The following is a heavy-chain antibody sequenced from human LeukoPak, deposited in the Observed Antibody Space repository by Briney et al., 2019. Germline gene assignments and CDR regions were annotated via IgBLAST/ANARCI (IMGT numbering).Heavy chain of an antibody. V-gene: IGHV3-23*01. D-gene: IGHD3-22*01. J-gene: IGHJ1*01. CDR2: ISGGGGST. Sequence: GGSLRLSCAASGFTFSTYAMSGVRQAPGKGLEWVSAISGGGGSTYYADSVKGRFTISRDSSKNTLYLQMNSLRAEDTAVYYCAKGDYYDSSGYYYPEYFQHWGQGTLVTVSS. CDR3: AKGDYYDSSGYYYPEYFQH. CDR1: GFTFSTYA.